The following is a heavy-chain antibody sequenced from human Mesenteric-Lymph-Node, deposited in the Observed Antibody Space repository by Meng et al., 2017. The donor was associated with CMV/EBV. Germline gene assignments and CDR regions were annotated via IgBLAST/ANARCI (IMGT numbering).Heavy chain of an antibody. D-gene: IGHD2-2*01. Sequence: SVKVSCKASGYTFTGYYMHWVRQAPGQGLEWMGGIIPIFGTANYAQKFQGRVTITMDESTSTAYMELSSLRSEDTAVYYCARAQKKGYCSSTSCFGYYYGMDVWGQGTTVTVSS. V-gene: IGHV1-69*05. CDR3: ARAQKKGYCSSTSCFGYYYGMDV. CDR2: IIPIFGTA. CDR1: GYTFTGYY. J-gene: IGHJ6*02.